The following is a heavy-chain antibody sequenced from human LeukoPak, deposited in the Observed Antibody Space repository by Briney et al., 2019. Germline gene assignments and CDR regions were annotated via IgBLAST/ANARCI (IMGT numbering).Heavy chain of an antibody. J-gene: IGHJ5*02. CDR3: ARAKGGDDFWSGYSTNWFDP. D-gene: IGHD3-3*01. V-gene: IGHV4-39*07. CDR2: IYYSGST. Sequence: KPSETLSLTCTVSGGSISSSSYYWGWIRQPPGKGLEWIGSIYYSGSTYYNPSLKSRVTISVDTSKNQFSLKLSSVTAADTALYYCARAKGGDDFWSGYSTNWFDPWGQGTLVTVSS. CDR1: GGSISSSSYY.